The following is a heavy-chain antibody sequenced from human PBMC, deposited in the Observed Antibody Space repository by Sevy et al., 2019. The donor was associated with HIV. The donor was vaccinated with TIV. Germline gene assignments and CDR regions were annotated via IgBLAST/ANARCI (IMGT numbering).Heavy chain of an antibody. CDR3: AKTFAIFGVLMSPDLDP. J-gene: IGHJ5*02. CDR2: IWYDGSYK. D-gene: IGHD3-3*01. Sequence: GGSLRLSCAASGFTFSNYGMHWVRQAPGKGLEWVAVIWYDGSYKYYADSVKGRFTISRDNTKSTLYLQMNSLRAEDTAVYYCAKTFAIFGVLMSPDLDPWGQGTLVTVSS. V-gene: IGHV3-33*06. CDR1: GFTFSNYG.